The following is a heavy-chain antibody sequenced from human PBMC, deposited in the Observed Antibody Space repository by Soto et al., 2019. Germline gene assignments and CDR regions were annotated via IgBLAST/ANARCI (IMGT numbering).Heavy chain of an antibody. Sequence: ASVKVSFKACGYTFTGYYIHWLRQAPGQGLEWMGWINPKSGDTNYAQKFQGRVSMTRDTSITTAYMEVSRLKSDDTAVYYCARGSPRMGALPTYWGQGTLVTVSS. J-gene: IGHJ4*02. V-gene: IGHV1-2*02. CDR2: INPKSGDT. D-gene: IGHD1-26*01. CDR3: ARGSPRMGALPTY. CDR1: GYTFTGYY.